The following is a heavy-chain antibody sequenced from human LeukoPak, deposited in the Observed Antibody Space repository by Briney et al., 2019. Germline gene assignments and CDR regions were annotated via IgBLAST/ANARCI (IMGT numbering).Heavy chain of an antibody. J-gene: IGHJ4*02. V-gene: IGHV3-23*01. CDR3: AKDQEGYHRPIDY. CDR1: GLTFNIYD. CDR2: ISAGGGTK. D-gene: IGHD5-24*01. Sequence: GGSLRLSCAPSGLTFNIYDMHWGRQAPGKGLGWVSIISAGGGTKDYADSVKGRFSIYRDNSKNTLFLKMNRLRAEDSAIYSCAKDQEGYHRPIDYWGQGTLVTVSS.